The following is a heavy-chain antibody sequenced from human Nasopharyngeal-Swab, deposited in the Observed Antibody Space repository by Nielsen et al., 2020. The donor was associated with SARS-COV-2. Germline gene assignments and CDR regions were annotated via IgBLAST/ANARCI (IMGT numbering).Heavy chain of an antibody. D-gene: IGHD3-22*01. CDR2: IDAGGGNT. CDR3: ARDYYDSSGYLFYGDQGWFDP. Sequence: GESLKISCAASGFTFSTYAMTWVRQAPGKGLEWVSTIDAGGGNTWYADSVKGRFTISRDNSKNTLYLQMNSLRAEDTAVYYCARDYYDSSGYLFYGDQGWFDPWGQGTLVTVSS. V-gene: IGHV3-23*01. J-gene: IGHJ5*02. CDR1: GFTFSTYA.